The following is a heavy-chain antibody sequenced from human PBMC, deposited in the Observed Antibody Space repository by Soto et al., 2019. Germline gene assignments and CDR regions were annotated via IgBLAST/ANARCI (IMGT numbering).Heavy chain of an antibody. V-gene: IGHV1-18*01. CDR2: ISAYNGNT. D-gene: IGHD4-17*01. Sequence: QVQLVQSGAEVKKPGASVKVSCKASGYTFTSYGISWVRQAPGQGLEWMGWISAYNGNTNYAQKARGSATRTPDASTSTAYRGPRSLRSDDTAVYYCAGRPDYGDPTNPNAFDIWGQGTMVTVSS. CDR3: AGRPDYGDPTNPNAFDI. CDR1: GYTFTSYG. J-gene: IGHJ3*02.